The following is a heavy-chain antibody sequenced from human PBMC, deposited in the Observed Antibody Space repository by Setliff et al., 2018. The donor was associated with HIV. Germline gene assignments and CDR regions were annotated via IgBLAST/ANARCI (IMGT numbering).Heavy chain of an antibody. CDR3: ARLRQWLAFFDS. CDR1: GDSISNYY. V-gene: IGHV4-4*09. CDR2: IYTTGST. Sequence: SETLSLTCTVSGDSISNYYWSWVRQPPGKGLEWIGYIYTTGSTNYNPSLKSRVTMSVDTSKNQFSLKLYSVTAADTAVYYCARLRQWLAFFDSWGQGTLVTVSS. D-gene: IGHD6-19*01. J-gene: IGHJ4*02.